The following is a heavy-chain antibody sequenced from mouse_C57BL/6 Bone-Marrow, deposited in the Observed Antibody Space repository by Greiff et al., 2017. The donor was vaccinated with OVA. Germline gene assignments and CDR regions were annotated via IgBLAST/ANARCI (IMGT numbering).Heavy chain of an antibody. D-gene: IGHD2-5*01. CDR2: IDPENGDT. CDR1: GFNIKDDY. Sequence: VQLQQSGAELVRPGASVKLSCTASGFNIKDDYMHWVKQRPEQGLEWIGWIDPENGDTEYASKFQGKATITADPSSNTAYLQLSSLTSEDTAVYYCTTNPGYYSNLWYFDVWGTGTTVTVSS. V-gene: IGHV14-4*01. J-gene: IGHJ1*03. CDR3: TTNPGYYSNLWYFDV.